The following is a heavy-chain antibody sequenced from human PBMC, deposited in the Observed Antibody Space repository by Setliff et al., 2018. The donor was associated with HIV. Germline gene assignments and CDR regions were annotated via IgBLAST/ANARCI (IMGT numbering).Heavy chain of an antibody. CDR1: GGPISSHY. CDR2: IYYSGST. D-gene: IGHD2-15*01. Sequence: LSLTCTVSGGPISSHYWSWIRQPPGKGLEWIGYIYYSGSTNYNPSLRSRVTISVDTSKNQLSLKLSSVTAADTAVFFCARAKGYDYYMDVWGTGTTVTVSS. V-gene: IGHV4-59*11. J-gene: IGHJ6*03. CDR3: ARAKGYDYYMDV.